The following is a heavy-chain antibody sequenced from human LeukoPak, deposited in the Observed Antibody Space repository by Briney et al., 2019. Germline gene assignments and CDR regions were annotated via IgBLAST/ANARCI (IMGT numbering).Heavy chain of an antibody. Sequence: GGSLSLSCAASGLIFSNYAMSWVRQAPGRGLEWGSGITSGFTPHYADSVKGRFTISRDNSKNTFHLPMNSLSAEDTAVYYCAKDYSDLRVADVSFEYWGQGTLVTVSS. CDR3: AKDYSDLRVADVSFEY. J-gene: IGHJ4*02. CDR1: GLIFSNYA. D-gene: IGHD2-15*01. CDR2: ITSGFTP. V-gene: IGHV3-23*01.